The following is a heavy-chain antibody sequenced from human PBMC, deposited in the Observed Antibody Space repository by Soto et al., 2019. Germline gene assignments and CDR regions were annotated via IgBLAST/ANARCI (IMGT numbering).Heavy chain of an antibody. CDR3: ASVRGGYYYAMDV. J-gene: IGHJ6*02. Sequence: SSETLSLTCAVSGGSISSSNWWRWVRQPPGKGLEWIGEIYHSGSTNYNPSLKSRVTISVDKSKNQFSLKLSSVTAADTAVYYCASVRGGYYYAMDVWGQGTTVTVSS. CDR1: GGSISSSNW. CDR2: IYHSGST. D-gene: IGHD3-10*02. V-gene: IGHV4-4*02.